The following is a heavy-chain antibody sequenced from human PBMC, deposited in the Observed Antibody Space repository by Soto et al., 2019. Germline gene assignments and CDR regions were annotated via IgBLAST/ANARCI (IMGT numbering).Heavy chain of an antibody. CDR2: ISGSGGST. J-gene: IGHJ3*02. CDR3: AKVGTWIQLWSHDAFDI. Sequence: PGGSLRLSCAASGFTFSSYAMSWVRQAPGKGLEWVSAISGSGGSTYYADSVKGRFTISRDNSKNTLYLQMNSLRAEDTAVYYCAKVGTWIQLWSHDAFDIWGQGTMVTVSS. V-gene: IGHV3-23*01. CDR1: GFTFSSYA. D-gene: IGHD5-18*01.